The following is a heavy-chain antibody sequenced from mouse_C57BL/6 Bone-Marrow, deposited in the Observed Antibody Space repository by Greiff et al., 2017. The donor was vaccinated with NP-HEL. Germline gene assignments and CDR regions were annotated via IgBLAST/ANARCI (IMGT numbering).Heavy chain of an antibody. CDR2: INPGSGGT. CDR1: GYAFTNYL. J-gene: IGHJ4*01. Sequence: QVQLQQSGAELVRPGTSVKVSCKASGYAFTNYLIEWVKQRPGQGLEWIGVINPGSGGTNYNEKFKGKATLTADKSSSTAYMQLSSLTSADSAVYFCARRYLGYERVYYAMDYWGQGTSVTVSS. CDR3: ARRYLGYERVYYAMDY. D-gene: IGHD2-2*01. V-gene: IGHV1-54*01.